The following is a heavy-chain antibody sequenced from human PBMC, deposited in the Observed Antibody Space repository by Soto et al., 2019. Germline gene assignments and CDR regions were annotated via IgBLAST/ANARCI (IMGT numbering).Heavy chain of an antibody. J-gene: IGHJ6*02. V-gene: IGHV1-69*01. CDR2: IIPIFGTA. Sequence: QVQLVQSGAEVKKPGSSVKVSCKASGGTFSSYAISWVRQAPGQGLEWMGGIIPIFGTANYAQKFQGRVTITADESTSTAYMELSSLRSEDTAVYYCARQHCSGGRCYSVEELYYYYYGMDVWGHGTTVTVSS. CDR1: GGTFSSYA. D-gene: IGHD2-15*01. CDR3: ARQHCSGGRCYSVEELYYYYYGMDV.